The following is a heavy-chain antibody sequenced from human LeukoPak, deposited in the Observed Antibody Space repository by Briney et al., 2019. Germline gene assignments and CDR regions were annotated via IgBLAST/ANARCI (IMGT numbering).Heavy chain of an antibody. J-gene: IGHJ4*02. CDR3: ARDLRQAGWVFDY. CDR1: GFTVSSNY. V-gene: IGHV3-53*01. Sequence: GGSLRLSCAASGFTVSSNYISWVRQAPGKGPEWVSVIYSGGSTYYADSVKGRFTISRDNSKNTLYLQMNSLRAEDTAVYYCARDLRQAGWVFDYWGQGTLVTVSS. D-gene: IGHD6-19*01. CDR2: IYSGGST.